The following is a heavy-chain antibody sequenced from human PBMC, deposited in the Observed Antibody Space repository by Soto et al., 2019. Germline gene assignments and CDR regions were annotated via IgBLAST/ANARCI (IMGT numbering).Heavy chain of an antibody. CDR1: GGSISSSSYY. D-gene: IGHD3-22*01. V-gene: IGHV4-39*01. CDR2: IYYSGST. J-gene: IGHJ6*02. CDR3: ARRLYYDSSGFEGGGMDV. Sequence: QLQLQESGPGLVKPSETLSLTCTVSGGSISSSSYYWGWIRQPPGKGLEWIGSIYYSGSTYYNPSLKCRVTISVATSKNQFSLELSSVTAADTAVYYCARRLYYDSSGFEGGGMDVWGQGATVAVSS.